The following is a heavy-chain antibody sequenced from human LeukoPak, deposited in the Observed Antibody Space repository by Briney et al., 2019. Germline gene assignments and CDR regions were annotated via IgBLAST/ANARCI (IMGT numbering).Heavy chain of an antibody. Sequence: SETLSLTCTVSGGSISSYYWSWIRQPAGKGLEWIGRIYTSGSTNYNPSLKSRVTMSVDTSKNQFSLKLSSVTAADTAVYYCARDPRYCSGGSCYSGGPDYWGQGTLVTVSS. V-gene: IGHV4-4*07. D-gene: IGHD2-15*01. J-gene: IGHJ4*02. CDR2: IYTSGST. CDR1: GGSISSYY. CDR3: ARDPRYCSGGSCYSGGPDY.